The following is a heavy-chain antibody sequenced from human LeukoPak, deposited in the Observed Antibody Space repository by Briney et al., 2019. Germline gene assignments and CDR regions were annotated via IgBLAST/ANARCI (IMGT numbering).Heavy chain of an antibody. D-gene: IGHD6-13*01. Sequence: ASVKVSCKASGYTFTSYGISWVRQAPGQGLEWMGWTSAYNGNTNYAQKLQGRVTMTTDTSTSTAYMELRSLRSDDTAVYYCTTEEPGYSSSPPAFDIWGQGTMVTVSS. CDR3: TTEEPGYSSSPPAFDI. CDR2: TSAYNGNT. J-gene: IGHJ3*02. CDR1: GYTFTSYG. V-gene: IGHV1-18*01.